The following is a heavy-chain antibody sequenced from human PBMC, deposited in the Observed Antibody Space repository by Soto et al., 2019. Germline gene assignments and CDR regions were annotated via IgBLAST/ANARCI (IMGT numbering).Heavy chain of an antibody. D-gene: IGHD2-8*01. CDR2: ISSDGANK. CDR1: GFTFNSRSSHG. Sequence: GGSLRLSCAVFGFTFNSRSSHGMSWVRQAPGKGPEWVSTISSDGANKHYAESVKGRFTISKDTSRNTVDLHMNSLGAEDTAMYFCVSWVSRHFDYWGQGILVTVSS. J-gene: IGHJ4*02. CDR3: VSWVSRHFDY. V-gene: IGHV3-23*01.